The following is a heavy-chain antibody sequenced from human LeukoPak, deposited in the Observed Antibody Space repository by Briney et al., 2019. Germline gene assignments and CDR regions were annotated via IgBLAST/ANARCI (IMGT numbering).Heavy chain of an antibody. Sequence: SETLSLTCSVSGDSISTSNSYWGWIRQPPGKGLEWIGSIYYSGNTYYNASLKSRVTISVDTSKNQFSLKLSSVTAADTAVYYCATINSSGYYGWDYWGQGTLVTVSS. D-gene: IGHD3-22*01. CDR1: GDSISTSNSY. CDR3: ATINSSGYYGWDY. J-gene: IGHJ4*02. CDR2: IYYSGNT. V-gene: IGHV4-39*01.